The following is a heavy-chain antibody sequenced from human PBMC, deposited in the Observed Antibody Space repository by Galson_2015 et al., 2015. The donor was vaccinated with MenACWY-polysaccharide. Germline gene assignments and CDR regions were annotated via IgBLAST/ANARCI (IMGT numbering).Heavy chain of an antibody. D-gene: IGHD6-13*01. V-gene: IGHV1-24*01. J-gene: IGHJ6*03. CDR2: FDPEDGET. CDR3: ATLLPPHGAAAGVYYYYYMDV. CDR1: GYTLTELS. Sequence: SVKVSCKVSGYTLTELSMHWVRQAPGKGLEWMGGFDPEDGETIYAQKFQGRVTMTEDTSTDTAYMELSSLRSEDTAVYYCATLLPPHGAAAGVYYYYYMDVWGKGTTVTVSS.